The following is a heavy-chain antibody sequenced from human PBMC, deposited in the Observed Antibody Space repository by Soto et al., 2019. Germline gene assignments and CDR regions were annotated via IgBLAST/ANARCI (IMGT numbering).Heavy chain of an antibody. CDR3: ARLEGLATISYYFDF. CDR1: GDSINSDKYY. V-gene: IGHV4-39*01. Sequence: QLQLQESGPGLVKPSETLSLTCSVSGDSINSDKYYWGWIRQPPGKGLEWIGSIYFRGNTYYNPSHQTRGTISLDKSKSQYSLKLNSVTAADSAVYFCARLEGLATISYYFDFWGQGALVTVSS. D-gene: IGHD3-9*01. J-gene: IGHJ4*02. CDR2: IYFRGNT.